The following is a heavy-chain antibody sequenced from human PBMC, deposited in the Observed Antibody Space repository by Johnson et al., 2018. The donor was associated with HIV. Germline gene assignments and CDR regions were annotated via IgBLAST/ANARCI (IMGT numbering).Heavy chain of an antibody. CDR2: IYSGGDT. CDR1: GFTVSSNY. D-gene: IGHD3-22*01. CDR3: ARDRGNYYDSSGYYGLGAFDI. V-gene: IGHV3-66*01. J-gene: IGHJ3*02. Sequence: VQLVESGGGLVQPGGSLRLSCAVSGFTVSSNYITWVRQAPGKGLEWISVIYSGGDTYYADSVKGRFTISRDDSKNTLYLQMNSLRAEDTAVYYCARDRGNYYDSSGYYGLGAFDIWGQGTMVTVSS.